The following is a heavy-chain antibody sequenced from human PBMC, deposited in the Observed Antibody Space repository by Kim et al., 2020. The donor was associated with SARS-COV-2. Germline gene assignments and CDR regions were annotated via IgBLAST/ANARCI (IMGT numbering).Heavy chain of an antibody. CDR1: GGSISSYY. J-gene: IGHJ3*02. CDR3: ARGFDI. Sequence: SETLSLTCTVSGGSISSYYWSWIRQPPGKGLEWIGYIYYSESTNYNRSLKSRVTISVDTSKNQFSLKLSSVTAADTAVYHCARGFDIWGQGTMVTVSS. V-gene: IGHV4-59*08. CDR2: IYYSEST.